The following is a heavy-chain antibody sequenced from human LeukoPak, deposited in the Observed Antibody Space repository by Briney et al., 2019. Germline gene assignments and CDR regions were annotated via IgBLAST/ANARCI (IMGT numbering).Heavy chain of an antibody. D-gene: IGHD6-13*01. V-gene: IGHV3-23*01. CDR1: GFTFTSYA. J-gene: IGHJ4*02. Sequence: PGGSLRLSCAASGFTFTSYAMTWVRQAPGKGLEWVSSISASGGSTYYADSVRGRFTISRDNSKVYLQMDSLQVGDTAVYYCAKGVTSSSWYRGGDYWGQGILVTVSS. CDR3: AKGVTSSSWYRGGDY. CDR2: ISASGGST.